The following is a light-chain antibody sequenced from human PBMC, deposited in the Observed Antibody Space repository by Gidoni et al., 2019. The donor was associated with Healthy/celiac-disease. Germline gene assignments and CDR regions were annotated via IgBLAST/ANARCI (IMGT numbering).Light chain of an antibody. V-gene: IGLV1-47*02. Sequence: QSVLTHPPSASGTPGQRVTISCSGSSSNIGSNYVYLYQQPPGTAPKRLIYTNNQPPSRPPDRFSGAKSGTSASLAISGRRSEDEDDYYCAAWDDSLSGLWVFGGGTKLTVL. CDR1: SSNIGSNY. J-gene: IGLJ3*02. CDR2: TNN. CDR3: AAWDDSLSGLWV.